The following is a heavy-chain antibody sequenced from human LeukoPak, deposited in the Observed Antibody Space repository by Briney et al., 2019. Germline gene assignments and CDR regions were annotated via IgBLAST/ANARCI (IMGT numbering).Heavy chain of an antibody. D-gene: IGHD3-22*01. CDR2: ISSSGSTI. Sequence: GGSLRLSCAASGFTFSSCEMNWVRQAPGKGLEWVSYISSSGSTIYYADSVKGRFTISRDNAKNSLYLQMNSLRAEDTAVYYCARASARYYYDSSGYYQYWGQGTLVTVSS. CDR3: ARASARYYYDSSGYYQY. V-gene: IGHV3-48*03. J-gene: IGHJ4*02. CDR1: GFTFSSCE.